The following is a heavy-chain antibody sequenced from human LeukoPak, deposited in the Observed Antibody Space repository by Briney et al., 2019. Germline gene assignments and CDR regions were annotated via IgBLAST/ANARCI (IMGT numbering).Heavy chain of an antibody. J-gene: IGHJ6*02. CDR1: GYTFTSYD. CDR2: MNPNSGNT. Sequence: ASVKVSCKASGYTFTSYDINWVRQATGQGLEWLGWMNPNSGNTDYAQKFQGRVTMTRNTSISTAYMELSSLRSEDTAVYYCAKQRANYGMDVWGQGTTVTVSS. CDR3: AKQRANYGMDV. D-gene: IGHD5-18*01. V-gene: IGHV1-8*01.